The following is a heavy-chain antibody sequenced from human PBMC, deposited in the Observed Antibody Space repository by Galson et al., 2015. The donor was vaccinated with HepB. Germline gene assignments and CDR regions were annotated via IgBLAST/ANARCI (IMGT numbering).Heavy chain of an antibody. CDR1: GFTFSSYA. CDR2: ISGSGGST. V-gene: IGHV3-23*01. D-gene: IGHD3-3*01. CDR3: ASSRGFWSGYYAGRDYYYYYGMDV. Sequence: SLRLSCAASGFTFSSYAMSWVRQAPGKGLEWVSAISGSGGSTYYADSVKGRFTISRDNSKNTLYLQMNSLRAEDTAVYYCASSRGFWSGYYAGRDYYYYYGMDVWGQGTTVTVSS. J-gene: IGHJ6*02.